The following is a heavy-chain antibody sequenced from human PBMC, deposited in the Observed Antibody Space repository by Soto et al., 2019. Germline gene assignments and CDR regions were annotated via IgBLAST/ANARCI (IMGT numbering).Heavy chain of an antibody. J-gene: IGHJ6*02. CDR3: AMVDNYVTPTPQDV. CDR2: ISPYSGNT. CDR1: GYSYTVYH. V-gene: IGHV1-18*04. Sequence: ASVNVSCKTSGYSYTVYHMHWVRQAPGQGLEWMGWISPYSGNTHYASKVQGRLTMTTDTSTSTAYMDLGSLTSDDTAVYYCAMVDNYVTPTPQDVWGQGTTVTVS. D-gene: IGHD3-16*01.